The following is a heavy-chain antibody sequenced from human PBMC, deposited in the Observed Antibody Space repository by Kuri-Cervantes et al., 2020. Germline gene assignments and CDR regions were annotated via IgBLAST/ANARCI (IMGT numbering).Heavy chain of an antibody. CDR1: GFTFSSYA. Sequence: LSLTCAASGFTFSSYAMSWVRQAPGKGLEWVSAISGSGGSTYYADSVKGRFTISRDNSKNTLYLQMNSLRAEDTAVYYCAKAVGYCTNGVCWGFDYWGQGALVTVSS. J-gene: IGHJ4*02. CDR3: AKAVGYCTNGVCWGFDY. V-gene: IGHV3-23*01. CDR2: ISGSGGST. D-gene: IGHD2-8*01.